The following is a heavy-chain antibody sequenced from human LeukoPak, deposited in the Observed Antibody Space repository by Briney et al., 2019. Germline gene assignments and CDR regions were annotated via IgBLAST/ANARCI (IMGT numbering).Heavy chain of an antibody. CDR3: ARQGAAGKYYYYYMDV. CDR1: GYNFPIYW. J-gene: IGHJ6*03. Sequence: GKSLKISCQGSGYNFPIYWIGWVRQMPGQGLEWMGIIYPDDSNTIYGPSFQGQVTISADKSINTAYLEWSSLKASDTAIYYCARQGAAGKYYYYYMDVWGKGTTVTVSS. CDR2: IYPDDSNT. D-gene: IGHD6-13*01. V-gene: IGHV5-51*01.